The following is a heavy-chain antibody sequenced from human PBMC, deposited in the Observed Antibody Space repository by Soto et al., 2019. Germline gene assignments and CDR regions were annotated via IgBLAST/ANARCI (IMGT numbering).Heavy chain of an antibody. V-gene: IGHV4-34*01. CDR2: INHTGST. CDR3: ASGPGRITMVRGVNPIDY. J-gene: IGHJ4*02. D-gene: IGHD3-10*01. CDR1: GGSFSGYY. Sequence: QVQLQQWGAGLLKPSETLSLTCAVYGGSFSGYYWSWIRQPPGKGLDWIGDINHTGSTNYNPSLKSRVTISVDTCKNQFSLKLSSVTAADTAVYYCASGPGRITMVRGVNPIDYWGQGTLVTVSS.